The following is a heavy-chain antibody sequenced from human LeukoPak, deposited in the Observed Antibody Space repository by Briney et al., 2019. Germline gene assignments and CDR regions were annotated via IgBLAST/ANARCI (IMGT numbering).Heavy chain of an antibody. CDR2: IKQDGSEK. V-gene: IGHV3-7*01. Sequence: GGSQRLSCAASGFTFSSYWMSWVRQAPGKGLEWVANIKQDGSEKYYVDSVKGRFTISRDNAKNSLYLQMNSLRAEDTAVYYCARDRLGGSYHAFDYWGQGTLVTVSS. J-gene: IGHJ4*02. CDR3: ARDRLGGSYHAFDY. CDR1: GFTFSSYW. D-gene: IGHD1-26*01.